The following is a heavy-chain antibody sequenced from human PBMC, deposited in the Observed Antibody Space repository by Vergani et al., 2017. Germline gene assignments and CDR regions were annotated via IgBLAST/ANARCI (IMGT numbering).Heavy chain of an antibody. J-gene: IGHJ2*01. CDR3: AKGPNDDYGDYVGYFDL. Sequence: EVQLLESGGGLVQPGGSLRLSCAASGFTFSSYAMSWVRQAPGKGLEWVSAISGSGGSKYYADSVKGRFTISRDNSKNTLYLQMNSLRAEDTAVYYCAKGPNDDYGDYVGYFDLWGRGTLVTVSS. D-gene: IGHD4-17*01. CDR2: ISGSGGSK. V-gene: IGHV3-23*01. CDR1: GFTFSSYA.